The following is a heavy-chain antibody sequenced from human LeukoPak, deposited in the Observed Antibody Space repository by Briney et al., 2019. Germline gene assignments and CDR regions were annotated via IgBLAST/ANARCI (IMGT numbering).Heavy chain of an antibody. J-gene: IGHJ6*03. CDR3: ARASEDFYYYYMDV. D-gene: IGHD1-14*01. CDR2: IYYSGST. CDR1: GGSISSYF. V-gene: IGHV4-59*01. Sequence: SETLSLTCTVSGGSISSYFWSWIRQPPGKGLQWIGYIYYSGSTIYNPSLKSRVTISVDTSKNQFSLKLSSVTAADTAVYYCARASEDFYYYYMDVWGKGTTVTISS.